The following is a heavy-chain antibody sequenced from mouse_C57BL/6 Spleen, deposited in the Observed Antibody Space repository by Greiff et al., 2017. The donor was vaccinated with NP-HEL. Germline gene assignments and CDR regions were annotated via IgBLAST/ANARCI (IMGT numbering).Heavy chain of an antibody. V-gene: IGHV1-55*01. CDR3: ARGGADYDVPFDY. Sequence: QVQLQQPGAELVKPGASVKMSCKASGYTFTSYWITWVKQRPGQGLEWIGDIYPGSGSTNYNEKFKSKATLTVDTSSSTAYMQLSSLTSEDSAVYYCARGGADYDVPFDYWGQGTTLTVSS. CDR2: IYPGSGST. CDR1: GYTFTSYW. D-gene: IGHD2-4*01. J-gene: IGHJ2*01.